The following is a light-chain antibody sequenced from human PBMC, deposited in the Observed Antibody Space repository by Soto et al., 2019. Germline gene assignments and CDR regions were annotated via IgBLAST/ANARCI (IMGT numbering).Light chain of an antibody. CDR1: SSDVGDYDY. CDR2: EVS. Sequence: QSALTQPPSASGSPGQSVTISCTGTSSDVGDYDYVSSYQQHPGKAPKLIVYEVSKRPSGVPDRFSGSKSGNTASLTVSGLQAEDEAAYSCSSYAGSNNWVFGGGTKVTVL. CDR3: SSYAGSNNWV. V-gene: IGLV2-8*01. J-gene: IGLJ3*02.